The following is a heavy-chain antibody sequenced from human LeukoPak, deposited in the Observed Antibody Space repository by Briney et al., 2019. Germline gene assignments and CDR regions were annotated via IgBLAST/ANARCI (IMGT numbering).Heavy chain of an antibody. CDR1: GFTFSDHA. D-gene: IGHD5-18*01. V-gene: IGHV3-49*04. CDR2: IRSKAYGGTI. Sequence: GGSLRLSCTASGFTFSDHAISWDRQAPGKGLEWVGFIRSKAYGGTIEYAASVKGRFTISRADSISIAYLQLTSLKPEDSAVYYCTRGPTQLWLYSGMDVWGQGTTVIVSS. CDR3: TRGPTQLWLYSGMDV. J-gene: IGHJ6*02.